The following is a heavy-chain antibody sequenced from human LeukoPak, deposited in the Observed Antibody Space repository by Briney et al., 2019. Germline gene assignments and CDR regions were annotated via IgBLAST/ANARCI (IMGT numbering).Heavy chain of an antibody. J-gene: IGHJ3*02. Sequence: SETLSLTCTVSGGSISSYYWSWIRQPPGKGLEWIGYIYYSGSTNYNPSLKSRVTISVDTSKNQFSLKLSSVTAADTAVYYCARWPGSRAVAGPKFTFDIWGQGTMVTVSS. V-gene: IGHV4-59*01. CDR2: IYYSGST. CDR1: GGSISSYY. D-gene: IGHD6-19*01. CDR3: ARWPGSRAVAGPKFTFDI.